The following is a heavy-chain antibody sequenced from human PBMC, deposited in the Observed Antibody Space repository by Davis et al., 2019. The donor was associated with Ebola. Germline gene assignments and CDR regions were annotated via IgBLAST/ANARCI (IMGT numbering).Heavy chain of an antibody. D-gene: IGHD6-19*01. V-gene: IGHV3-11*01. CDR1: EFSFSDDY. CDR2: ISDSGNTT. CDR3: ARDVVVADTWWFDP. J-gene: IGHJ5*02. Sequence: GGSLRLSCTASEFSFSDDYMSWIRQAPGKGLEWISYISDSGNTTYYADSVRGRFTVSRDNAKNSLYLQMDSLRAEDTAVYYCARDVVVADTWWFDPWGQGTLVIVSS.